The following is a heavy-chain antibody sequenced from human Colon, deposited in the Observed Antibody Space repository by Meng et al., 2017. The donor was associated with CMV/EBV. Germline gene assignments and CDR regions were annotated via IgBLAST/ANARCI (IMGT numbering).Heavy chain of an antibody. CDR2: IDQSGST. V-gene: IGHV4-34*01. CDR3: AREAGPFFGVIVYDS. Sequence: ERLQQGGAALLKTPENLLPPCGVAGGSPSSCDWTWIRQSPEKGLKWIGEIDQSGSTNYNPSLKSRVTVSVDTSKNQFSLRVTSVTAADSALYYCAREAGPFFGVIVYDSWGQGTLVTVSS. D-gene: IGHD3-3*01. J-gene: IGHJ4*02. CDR1: GGSPSSCD.